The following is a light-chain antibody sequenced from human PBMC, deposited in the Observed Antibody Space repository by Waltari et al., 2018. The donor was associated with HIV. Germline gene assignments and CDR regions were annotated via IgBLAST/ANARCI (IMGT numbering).Light chain of an antibody. CDR1: SGDIGTYKY. Sequence: QSALTQPASVYGSPGQSIAISCTGTSGDIGTYKYVSGYQPHTGKVPKLIIYAVNGRPSGVSDRFSGSKSGNTATLTISGLHSDDEADYYCCSYTVNSTGVFGAGTKITV. CDR3: CSYTVNSTGV. J-gene: IGLJ1*01. V-gene: IGLV2-14*03. CDR2: AVN.